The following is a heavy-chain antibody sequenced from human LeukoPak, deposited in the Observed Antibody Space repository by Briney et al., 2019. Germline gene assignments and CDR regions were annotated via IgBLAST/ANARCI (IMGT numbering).Heavy chain of an antibody. CDR3: ARKGSGSLIFPDV. V-gene: IGHV1-69*06. J-gene: IGHJ4*02. CDR1: GGTFSSYA. D-gene: IGHD3-10*01. Sequence: GASVKVSCKASGGTFSSYAISWVRQAPGQGLEWMGGIIPIFGTANYAQKFQGRVTITADKSTSTAYMELSSLRSEDTAVYYCARKGSGSLIFPDVWGQGILVTVSS. CDR2: IIPIFGTA.